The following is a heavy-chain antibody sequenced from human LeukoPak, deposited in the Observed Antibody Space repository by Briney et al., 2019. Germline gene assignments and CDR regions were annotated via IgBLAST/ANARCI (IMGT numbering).Heavy chain of an antibody. V-gene: IGHV1-8*03. CDR2: MNPSSGDT. J-gene: IGHJ4*02. D-gene: IGHD5-18*01. Sequence: ASVKVSCKASGYPFTSFDINWVRQATGQGPEWMGWMNPSSGDTGYAQKFQGRVTFTRDTSTNTAYMELSSLTSEDTAMYYCATPTMRGPSYGYVRLLNWGQGSLVTVSS. CDR1: GYPFTSFD. CDR3: ATPTMRGPSYGYVRLLN.